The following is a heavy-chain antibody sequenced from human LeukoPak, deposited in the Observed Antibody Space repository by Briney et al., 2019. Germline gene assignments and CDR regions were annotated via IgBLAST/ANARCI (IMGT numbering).Heavy chain of an antibody. Sequence: ETLSLTCTVSGVSISTYYWSWIRQPPGKGLEWIGYIYYSGNIYYSGNTNYIPSLKSRVTISIDTSKNQFSLKLSSVTAADTAVYYCARAGGGWSFDYWGQGTLVTVSS. CDR3: ARAGGGWSFDY. CDR1: GVSISTYY. D-gene: IGHD6-19*01. V-gene: IGHV4-59*01. CDR2: IYYSGNIYYSGNT. J-gene: IGHJ4*02.